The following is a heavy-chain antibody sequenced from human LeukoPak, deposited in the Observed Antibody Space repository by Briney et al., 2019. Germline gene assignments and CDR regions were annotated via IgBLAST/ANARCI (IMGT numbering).Heavy chain of an antibody. CDR3: ARVRGPYSSGWYYFDY. Sequence: GGSLRLSCAVSGFTFSSYWMSWVRQAPGKGLEWVANIKQDGSEKYYVDSVKGRFTISRDNTKNSLYLQMNSLRAEDTAVYYCARVRGPYSSGWYYFDYWGQGTLVTVSS. D-gene: IGHD6-19*01. V-gene: IGHV3-7*03. J-gene: IGHJ4*02. CDR1: GFTFSSYW. CDR2: IKQDGSEK.